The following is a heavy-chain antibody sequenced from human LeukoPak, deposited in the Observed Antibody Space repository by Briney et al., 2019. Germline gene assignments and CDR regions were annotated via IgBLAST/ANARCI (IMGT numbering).Heavy chain of an antibody. CDR3: ARGGGLYSYGPIDS. CDR2: IYSGGPT. Sequence: GGSLRLSCAASGFTFSNDYMSWVRQAPGKGLEWVAVIYSGGPTYYADSVKGRLTISRDNSKNTLYLQMSSLRAEDTAVYYCARGGGLYSYGPIDSWGQGTLVTVSS. CDR1: GFTFSNDY. J-gene: IGHJ4*02. D-gene: IGHD5-18*01. V-gene: IGHV3-53*01.